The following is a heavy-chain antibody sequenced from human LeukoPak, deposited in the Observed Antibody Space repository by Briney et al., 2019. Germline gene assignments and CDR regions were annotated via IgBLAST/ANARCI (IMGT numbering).Heavy chain of an antibody. CDR2: INHSGST. J-gene: IGHJ6*02. CDR3: ARSHYYGSGSYYFSYYGMDV. CDR1: GGSFSGYY. Sequence: SETLSLTCAVYGGSFSGYYWSWIRQPPGKGLEWIGEINHSGSTNYNPSLKSRVTISVDTSKNQFSLKLSSVTAADTAVYYCARSHYYGSGSYYFSYYGMDVWGQGTTVTVSS. V-gene: IGHV4-34*01. D-gene: IGHD3-10*01.